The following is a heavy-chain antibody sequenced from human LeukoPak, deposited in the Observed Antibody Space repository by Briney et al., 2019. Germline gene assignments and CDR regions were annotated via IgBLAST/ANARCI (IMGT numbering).Heavy chain of an antibody. CDR2: IKQDGSQK. Sequence: GGSLRLSCAASGFTFSSYWMSWVRQAPGKGLEWVANIKQDGSQKYYVDSVRGRFTISRDNTKNSVYLQMNSLRAEDTAVYHCVSWRDSGDKNSWGQGTLVTVSS. J-gene: IGHJ5*02. CDR1: GFTFSSYW. V-gene: IGHV3-7*01. CDR3: VSWRDSGDKNS. D-gene: IGHD4-23*01.